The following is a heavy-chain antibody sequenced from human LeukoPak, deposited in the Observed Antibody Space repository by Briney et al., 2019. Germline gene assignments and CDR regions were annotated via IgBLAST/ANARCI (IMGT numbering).Heavy chain of an antibody. CDR1: GFTFSSYA. J-gene: IGHJ4*02. Sequence: GGSLRLSCAASGFTFSSYAMSWVRPAPGKGLEWVSAISGSGGSTYYADSVKGRFTISRGNSKNTLYLQMNSLRAEDTAVYYCAKDLDDYVWGSYRTDYWGQGTLVTVSS. D-gene: IGHD3-16*02. CDR3: AKDLDDYVWGSYRTDY. V-gene: IGHV3-23*01. CDR2: ISGSGGST.